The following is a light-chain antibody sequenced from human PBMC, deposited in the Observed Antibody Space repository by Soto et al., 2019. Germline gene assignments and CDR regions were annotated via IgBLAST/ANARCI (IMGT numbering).Light chain of an antibody. CDR3: CSYALL. CDR2: EGT. J-gene: IGLJ1*01. Sequence: QSALTQPASVSGSPGQSITVSCTGTNSDVGTHNLVSWYQQHPGKAPKLIIYEGTKRPSGVSNRFSGSKSGNTASLTISGLQAEDEADYYCCSYALLFXTGTKV. V-gene: IGLV2-23*01. CDR1: NSDVGTHNL.